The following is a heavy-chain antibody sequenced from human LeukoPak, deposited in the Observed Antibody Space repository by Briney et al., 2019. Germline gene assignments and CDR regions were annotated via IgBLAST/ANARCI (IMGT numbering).Heavy chain of an antibody. Sequence: GGSLRLSCAASGFTFSDNYMSWIRQAPGKGLEWVSYISSSGNTTYSADSVKGRFSITRDNAKNSLYLQMNSLRAEDTAVYYCARDGGSAWFLDYWGQGTLVTVSS. V-gene: IGHV3-11*04. D-gene: IGHD6-19*01. CDR2: ISSSGNTT. CDR3: ARDGGSAWFLDY. J-gene: IGHJ4*02. CDR1: GFTFSDNY.